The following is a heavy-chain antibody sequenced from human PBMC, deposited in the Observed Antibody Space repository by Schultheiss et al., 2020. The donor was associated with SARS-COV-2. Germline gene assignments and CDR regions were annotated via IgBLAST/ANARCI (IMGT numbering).Heavy chain of an antibody. CDR1: GGSISSGGYY. Sequence: SQTLSLTCTVYGGSISSGGYYWGWIRQPPGKGLEWIGSIYYSGSTYYNPSLKSRVTISVDTSKNQFSLKLSSVTAADTAVYYCARVGVVGKAKYYYYGMDVWGQGTTVTVSS. J-gene: IGHJ6*02. CDR3: ARVGVVGKAKYYYYGMDV. V-gene: IGHV4-39*01. CDR2: IYYSGST. D-gene: IGHD2-21*01.